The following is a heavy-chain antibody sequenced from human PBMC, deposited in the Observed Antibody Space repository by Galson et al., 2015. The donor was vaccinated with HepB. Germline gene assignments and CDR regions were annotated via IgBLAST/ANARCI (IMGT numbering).Heavy chain of an antibody. CDR2: INAGNGNT. J-gene: IGHJ1*01. CDR3: ARGTELERLAEYFQH. CDR1: GYTFTSYA. V-gene: IGHV1-3*01. Sequence: SVKVSCKASGYTFTSYAMHWVRQAPGQRLEWMGWINAGNGNTKYSQKFQGRVTITRDTSASTAYMELSSLRSGDTAVYYCARGTELERLAEYFQHWGQGTLVTVSS. D-gene: IGHD1-1*01.